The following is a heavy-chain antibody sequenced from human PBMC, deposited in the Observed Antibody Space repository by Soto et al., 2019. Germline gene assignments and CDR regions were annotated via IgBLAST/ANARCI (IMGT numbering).Heavy chain of an antibody. CDR3: AAWGNVVVPAALPPDYYYYYGMDV. J-gene: IGHJ6*02. Sequence: GASVKVSCKASGFTFTSPAVQWVRQARGQRLEWIGWIVVGSGNTNYAQKFQERVTITRDMSTSTAYMELSSLRSEDTAVYYCAAWGNVVVPAALPPDYYYYYGMDVWGQGTTVTVSS. CDR1: GFTFTSPA. CDR2: IVVGSGNT. V-gene: IGHV1-58*01. D-gene: IGHD2-2*02.